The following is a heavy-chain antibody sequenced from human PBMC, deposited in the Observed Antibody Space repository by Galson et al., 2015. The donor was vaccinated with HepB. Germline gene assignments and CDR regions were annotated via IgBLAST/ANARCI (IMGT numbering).Heavy chain of an antibody. Sequence: CAISGDSVSSNSAAWNWIRQSPSRGLEWLGRTYYRSKWYNDYAVSVKSRITINPDTSKNQFSLKLSSVTAADTAVYYCARGFSERWIQLWPDAFDIWGQGTMVTVSS. CDR3: ARGFSERWIQLWPDAFDI. V-gene: IGHV6-1*01. CDR1: GDSVSSNSAA. CDR2: TYYRSKWYN. D-gene: IGHD5-18*01. J-gene: IGHJ3*02.